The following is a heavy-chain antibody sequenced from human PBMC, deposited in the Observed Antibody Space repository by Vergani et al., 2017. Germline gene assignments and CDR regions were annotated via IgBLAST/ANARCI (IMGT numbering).Heavy chain of an antibody. Sequence: QVQLQESGPGLVKPSETLSLTCTVSGGSISSYYWSWIRQPAGKGLEWIGRIYTSGSTNYNPSLKSRVTMSLDTSKNQFSLTRSSVTAADTAVYYCARGRFYSSGGNGEYYGMDGWGQGTTVTVSS. CDR2: IYTSGST. CDR3: ARGRFYSSGGNGEYYGMDG. V-gene: IGHV4-4*07. J-gene: IGHJ6*02. D-gene: IGHD6-19*01. CDR1: GGSISSYY.